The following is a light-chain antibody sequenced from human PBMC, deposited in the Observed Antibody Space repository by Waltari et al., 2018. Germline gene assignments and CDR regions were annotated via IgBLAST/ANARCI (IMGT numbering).Light chain of an antibody. V-gene: IGKV3-15*01. J-gene: IGKJ1*01. CDR2: GAS. CDR1: QNLSSI. Sequence: EVVLTQSPVTLAVSPGERATLSCRASQNLSSILAWYQQKPGQAPRLLIYGASTRATGIPARFSGSGSGTEFTLTISSLQSEDFAVYYCQHYNNWPPWTFGQGTKVEIK. CDR3: QHYNNWPPWT.